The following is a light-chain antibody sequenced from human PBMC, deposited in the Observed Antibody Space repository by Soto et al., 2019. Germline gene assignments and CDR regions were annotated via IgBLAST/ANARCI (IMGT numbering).Light chain of an antibody. V-gene: IGKV1-39*01. Sequence: IQLTQSPSSLSASVGDRVTITCRASLGINRFLAWYQQKPRKAPKLLIYAASSLQSGVPSRFSGSASGTDFTLTISSLQPEDFATYYCQLSYNSLFTFGPGTKVDI. CDR1: LGINRF. CDR3: QLSYNSLFT. CDR2: AAS. J-gene: IGKJ3*01.